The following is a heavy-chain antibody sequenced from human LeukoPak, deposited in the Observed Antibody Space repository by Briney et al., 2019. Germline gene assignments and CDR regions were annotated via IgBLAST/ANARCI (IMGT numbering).Heavy chain of an antibody. Sequence: SETLSLTCTVSGGSISSYFCSWIRQPPGKGLEWIGEINHSGSTNYNPSLKSRVTISVDTSKNQFSLKLSSVTAADTAVYYCARRGHSFVFDYWGQGTLVTVSS. CDR2: INHSGST. V-gene: IGHV4-34*01. CDR1: GGSISSYF. J-gene: IGHJ4*02. D-gene: IGHD3-16*01. CDR3: ARRGHSFVFDY.